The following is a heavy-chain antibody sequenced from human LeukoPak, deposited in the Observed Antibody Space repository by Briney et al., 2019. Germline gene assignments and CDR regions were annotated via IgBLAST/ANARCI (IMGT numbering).Heavy chain of an antibody. J-gene: IGHJ1*01. D-gene: IGHD6-13*01. Sequence: GGSLRLSCAASGFTFSSYAMHWVRQAPGKGLEWVAVISYDGSNKYYADSVKGRFTISRDNSKNTLYLQMNSLRAEDTAVYYCARAIAAAGNGKVYFQHWGQGTLVTVPS. CDR2: ISYDGSNK. V-gene: IGHV3-30*04. CDR3: ARAIAAAGNGKVYFQH. CDR1: GFTFSSYA.